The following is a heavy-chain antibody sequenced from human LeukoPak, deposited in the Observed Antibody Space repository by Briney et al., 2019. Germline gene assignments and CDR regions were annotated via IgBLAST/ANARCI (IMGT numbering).Heavy chain of an antibody. D-gene: IGHD6-19*01. CDR3: ARDGSLGGWSEVGYFDY. J-gene: IGHJ4*02. Sequence: GASVKVSCKASGYTFTSYGISWVRQAPGQGLEWMGWISAYNGNTNYAQKLQGRVTMTTDTSTSTAYMELRSLRSDDTAVYYCARDGSLGGWSEVGYFDYWGQGTLVTVSS. CDR1: GYTFTSYG. CDR2: ISAYNGNT. V-gene: IGHV1-18*01.